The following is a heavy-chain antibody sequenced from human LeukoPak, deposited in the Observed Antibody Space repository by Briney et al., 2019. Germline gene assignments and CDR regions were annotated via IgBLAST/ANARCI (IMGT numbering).Heavy chain of an antibody. CDR2: ISGDGSIT. V-gene: IGHV3-74*01. Sequence: PGGSLRLSCAASGLTFNNFAMSWVRQAPGKGLVWVSRISGDGSITAYADSVKGRFTISRDNAKNTLYLQMNSLRAEDTAVYYCARGRAGNYYNHNDYWGQGTLVTVSS. CDR3: ARGRAGNYYNHNDY. CDR1: GLTFNNFA. D-gene: IGHD3-10*01. J-gene: IGHJ4*01.